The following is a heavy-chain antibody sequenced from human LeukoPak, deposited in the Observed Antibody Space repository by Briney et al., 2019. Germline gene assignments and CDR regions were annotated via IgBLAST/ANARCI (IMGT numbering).Heavy chain of an antibody. CDR2: MNGEGTTI. J-gene: IGHJ4*02. CDR3: ATARNFRFEY. CDR1: GLTFRTTW. D-gene: IGHD1-7*01. Sequence: GGSLRLSCATPGLTFRTTWMHWVRQAPGKGLMWVSRMNGEGTTIDYADSVKGRFTVSRDYAKNTLFLQMNNLRTEDTALYFCATARNFRFEYWGQGSLVIVSA. V-gene: IGHV3-74*01.